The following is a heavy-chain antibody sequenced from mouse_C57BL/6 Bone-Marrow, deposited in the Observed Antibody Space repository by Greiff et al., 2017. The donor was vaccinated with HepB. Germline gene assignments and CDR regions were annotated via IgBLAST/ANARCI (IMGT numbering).Heavy chain of an antibody. V-gene: IGHV1-66*01. D-gene: IGHD1-1*01. J-gene: IGHJ2*01. CDR3: ARSDYYGSSYFDY. CDR1: GYSFTSYY. CDR2: IYPGSGNT. Sequence: QVHVKQSGPELVKPGASVKISCKASGYSFTSYYIHWVKQRPGQGLEWIGWIYPGSGNTKYNEKFKGKATLTADTSSSTAYMQLSSLTSEDSAVYYCARSDYYGSSYFDYWGQGTTLTVSS.